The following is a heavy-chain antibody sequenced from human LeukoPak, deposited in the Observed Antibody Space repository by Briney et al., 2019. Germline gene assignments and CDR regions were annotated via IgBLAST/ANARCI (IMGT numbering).Heavy chain of an antibody. CDR1: GFTFSSYA. J-gene: IGHJ4*02. CDR3: AKDPGGYSYLYHFDH. V-gene: IGHV3-23*01. Sequence: PGGSLRLSCAASGFTFSSYAMSWVRQAPGKGLEWVSAISPSGGSTYYADSVKGRFTISRDNSKNTLYLQMNSLRAEDTAVYYCAKDPGGYSYLYHFDHWGQGTLVTVPS. D-gene: IGHD5-18*01. CDR2: ISPSGGST.